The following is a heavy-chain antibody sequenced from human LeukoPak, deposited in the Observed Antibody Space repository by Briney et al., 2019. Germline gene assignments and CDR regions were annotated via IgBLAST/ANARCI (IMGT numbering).Heavy chain of an antibody. D-gene: IGHD5-24*01. J-gene: IGHJ4*02. CDR1: GGPISSGSYY. V-gene: IGHV4-61*02. Sequence: SQTLSLTCTVSGGPISSGSYYWRWIRQPAGKGLEWIGRIYTSGSANYNPSLKSRVTISVDTSKNQFSLKLSSVTAADTAVYYCARRSRDGYSSFDYWGQGTLVTLSS. CDR2: IYTSGSA. CDR3: ARRSRDGYSSFDY.